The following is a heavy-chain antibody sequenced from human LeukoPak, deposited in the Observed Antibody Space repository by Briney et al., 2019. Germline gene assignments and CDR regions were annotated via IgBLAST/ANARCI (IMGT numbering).Heavy chain of an antibody. V-gene: IGHV3-11*04. CDR1: GFTFSDYY. J-gene: IGHJ4*02. D-gene: IGHD1-20*01. CDR2: ISSSGSTI. Sequence: GGSLRLSXAASGFTFSDYYMSWIRQAPGKGLEWVSYISSSGSTIYYADSVKGRFTISRDNAKNSLYLLMNSLRAEDTAVYYCARDVLMGVTGYWGQGTLVTVSS. CDR3: ARDVLMGVTGY.